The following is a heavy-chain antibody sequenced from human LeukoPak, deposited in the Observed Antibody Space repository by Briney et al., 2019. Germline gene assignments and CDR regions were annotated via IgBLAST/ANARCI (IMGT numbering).Heavy chain of an antibody. CDR2: IRYDGTNI. Sequence: PGGPLRLSCAASGFTFSTYGMHWVRQAPGKGLEWVAFIRYDGTNIYYADSVKGRFTISRDNSKNTLYLQMNSLRAEDTAMYYCAKDRKVFLEWPKGCNDYWGQGTLVTVSS. V-gene: IGHV3-30*02. J-gene: IGHJ4*02. D-gene: IGHD3-3*01. CDR3: AKDRKVFLEWPKGCNDY. CDR1: GFTFSTYG.